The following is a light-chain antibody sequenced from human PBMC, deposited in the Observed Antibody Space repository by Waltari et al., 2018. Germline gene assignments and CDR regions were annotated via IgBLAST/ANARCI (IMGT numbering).Light chain of an antibody. V-gene: IGKV1-39*01. Sequence: DIQMTQSPSSLSASVGDRVTITCRASQSISTYLNWYQQKGGKAPRLLIYAASLLQSGVPPRFSGSGSGTDFTLIISSLQPEDLATYYCQQSHTTPLTFGPGTKVEIK. J-gene: IGKJ3*01. CDR3: QQSHTTPLT. CDR1: QSISTY. CDR2: AAS.